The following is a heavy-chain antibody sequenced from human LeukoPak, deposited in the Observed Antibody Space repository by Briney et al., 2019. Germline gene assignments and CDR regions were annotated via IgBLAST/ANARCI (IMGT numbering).Heavy chain of an antibody. V-gene: IGHV3-23*01. CDR3: ARDEDIGAAVYYFDY. CDR1: GFSFSLYF. CDR2: ISSSGDEI. J-gene: IGHJ4*02. D-gene: IGHD6-13*01. Sequence: GGSLRLSCSASGFSFSLYFMTWARQPPGKGPEWVSVISSSGDEIHYADSVKGRFTISRDNSKNTLYLQMNSLRAEDTAVYYCARDEDIGAAVYYFDYWGQGTLVTVSS.